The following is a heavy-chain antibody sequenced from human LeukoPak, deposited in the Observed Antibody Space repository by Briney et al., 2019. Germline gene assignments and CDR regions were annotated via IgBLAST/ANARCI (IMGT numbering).Heavy chain of an antibody. CDR1: GFRFSAYG. J-gene: IGHJ4*02. CDR2: LSANGSVT. CDR3: ANGDY. V-gene: IGHV3-23*01. Sequence: GGSLRLSCDASGFRFSAYGMSWVRQAPGQGLEWVSGLSANGSVTFYARSVRGRFTISRDNSKNSLYLQMNSLRAEDTAVYYCANGDYWGQGTLVTVSS.